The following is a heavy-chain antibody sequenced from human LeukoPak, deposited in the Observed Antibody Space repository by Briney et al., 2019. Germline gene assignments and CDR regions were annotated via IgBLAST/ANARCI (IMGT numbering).Heavy chain of an antibody. D-gene: IGHD5-18*01. V-gene: IGHV4-39*07. CDR2: IYYSGST. CDR3: ARDLGTAMVPNWFAP. J-gene: IGHJ5*02. CDR1: GGSISSSSYY. Sequence: SETLSLTCTVSGGSISSSSYYWGWIRQPPGKGLEWIGSIYYSGSTYYNPSLKSRVTISVDTSKNQFSLKLSSVTAADTAVYYCARDLGTAMVPNWFAPWGQGTLVTVSS.